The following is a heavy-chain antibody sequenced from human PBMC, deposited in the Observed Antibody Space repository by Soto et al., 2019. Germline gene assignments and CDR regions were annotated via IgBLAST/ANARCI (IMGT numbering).Heavy chain of an antibody. V-gene: IGHV2-5*02. J-gene: IGHJ4*02. CDR3: AHRERSGYLNY. D-gene: IGHD3-22*01. CDR1: GFSLSTSGLA. CDR2: IYWDDDK. Sequence: KESGPTLVKPTQTLTLTCTFSGFSLSTSGLAVAWIRQPPGKALECLALIYWDDDKRYSPSLQSRLTITKDTSKNQVVLAMTNMDPVDTATYYCAHRERSGYLNYWGQGTLVTVSS.